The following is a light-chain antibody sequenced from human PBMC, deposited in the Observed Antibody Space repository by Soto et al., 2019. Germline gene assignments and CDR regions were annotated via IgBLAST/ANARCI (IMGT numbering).Light chain of an antibody. Sequence: QSVLTQPASVSGSPGQWITISCTGTSSDVGGYKHVSWYQHHPGKAPKLMIYEVSNRPSGVSNRFSGSKSGYTASLTISGLQAEDEADYYCNSQRSSGTRVFGTGTKVTVL. CDR2: EVS. J-gene: IGLJ1*01. CDR3: NSQRSSGTRV. V-gene: IGLV2-14*01. CDR1: SSDVGGYKH.